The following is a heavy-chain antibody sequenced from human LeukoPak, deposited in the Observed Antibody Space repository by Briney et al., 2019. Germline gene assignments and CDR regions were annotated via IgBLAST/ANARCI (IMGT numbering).Heavy chain of an antibody. D-gene: IGHD2-15*01. Sequence: SETLSLTCTVSGGSISSGGYYWSWIRQPPGKGLEWIGYIYHSGSTYYNPSLKSRVTISVDRSKNQFSLKLSSVTAADTAVYYCARDQGYCSGGSCYSFDPWGQGTLVTVSS. CDR1: GGSISSGGYY. V-gene: IGHV4-30-2*01. CDR2: IYHSGST. CDR3: ARDQGYCSGGSCYSFDP. J-gene: IGHJ5*02.